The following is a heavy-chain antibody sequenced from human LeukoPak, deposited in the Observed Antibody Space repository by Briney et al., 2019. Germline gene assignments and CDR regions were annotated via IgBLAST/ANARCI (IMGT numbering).Heavy chain of an antibody. J-gene: IGHJ4*02. CDR2: ISYDGSNK. Sequence: GGSLRLSCAASGFTLRSYTMNWVRQAPGKGLEWVAVISYDGSNKYYADSVKGRFTISRDNSKNTLYLQMNSLRAEDTAVYYCARELLAYFDYWGQGTLVTVSS. V-gene: IGHV3-30-3*01. D-gene: IGHD1-26*01. CDR3: ARELLAYFDY. CDR1: GFTLRSYT.